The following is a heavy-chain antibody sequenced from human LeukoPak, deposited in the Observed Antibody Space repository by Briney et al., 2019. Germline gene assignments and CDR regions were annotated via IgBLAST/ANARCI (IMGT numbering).Heavy chain of an antibody. CDR2: FDPEDGGT. Sequence: ASVKVSCKVSGYTLTELSMHWVRQAPGKGLEWMGGFDPEDGGTIYAQKFQGRVTMTEDTSTDTAYMELSSLRSEDTAVYYCATVWVNQAITMVRGVPSYYYGVDVWGQGTTVTVSS. CDR3: ATVWVNQAITMVRGVPSYYYGVDV. D-gene: IGHD3-10*01. CDR1: GYTLTELS. J-gene: IGHJ6*02. V-gene: IGHV1-24*01.